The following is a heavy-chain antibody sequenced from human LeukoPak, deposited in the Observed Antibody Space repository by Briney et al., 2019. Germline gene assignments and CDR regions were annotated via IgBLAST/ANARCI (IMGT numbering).Heavy chain of an antibody. J-gene: IGHJ3*02. CDR1: GGSISSSSYY. CDR3: ARVGYYDSSGARQDAFDI. Sequence: PSETLSLTCTVSGGSISSSSYYWGWIRQPPGKGLEWIGSIYYSGSTYYNPSLKSRVTISVDTSKNQFSLKLSSVTAADTAVYYCARVGYYDSSGARQDAFDIWGQGTMVTVSS. D-gene: IGHD3-22*01. CDR2: IYYSGST. V-gene: IGHV4-39*07.